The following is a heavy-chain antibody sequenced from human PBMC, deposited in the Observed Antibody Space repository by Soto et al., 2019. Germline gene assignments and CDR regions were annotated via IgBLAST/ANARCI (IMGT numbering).Heavy chain of an antibody. Sequence: PGGSLRLSCAAPGLTFSSFWMSWVRQAPGKGPEWVASINRGGNNKQYVDSVKGRFTISRDDAKNSLYLQMNSLRAEDTAVYYCASVVSAPLYYFDYWGQGTLVTVSS. CDR3: ASVVSAPLYYFDY. CDR2: INRGGNNK. J-gene: IGHJ4*02. CDR1: GLTFSSFW. D-gene: IGHD2-15*01. V-gene: IGHV3-7*03.